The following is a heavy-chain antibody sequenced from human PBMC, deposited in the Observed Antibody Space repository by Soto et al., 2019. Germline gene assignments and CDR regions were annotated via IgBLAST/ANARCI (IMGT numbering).Heavy chain of an antibody. CDR3: AREAIVVVAATGWFDP. CDR1: GFTFSSYS. Sequence: EVQLVESGGGLAKPGGSLRLSCAASGFTFSSYSMNWVRQAPGKGLEWVSSISSSSSYIYYADSVKGRFTISRDNAKNSLYLQMNSLRAEDTAVYYCAREAIVVVAATGWFDPWGQGTLVTVSS. J-gene: IGHJ5*02. V-gene: IGHV3-21*01. CDR2: ISSSSSYI. D-gene: IGHD2-15*01.